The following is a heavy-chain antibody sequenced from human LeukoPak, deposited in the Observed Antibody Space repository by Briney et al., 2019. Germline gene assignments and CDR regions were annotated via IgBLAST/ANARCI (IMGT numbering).Heavy chain of an antibody. CDR1: GYTFSSHA. V-gene: IGHV1-3*01. D-gene: IGHD2-15*01. Sequence: GASVKVSCKASGYTFSSHAVHWARQAPGQRLEWMGWINAGNGDTKYSQKFQDRVTITRDTSASTAYMELSSLRSEDTAVYYCAIHCSGGSCSRSYYFDYWGQGTRVTVSS. CDR3: AIHCSGGSCSRSYYFDY. CDR2: INAGNGDT. J-gene: IGHJ4*02.